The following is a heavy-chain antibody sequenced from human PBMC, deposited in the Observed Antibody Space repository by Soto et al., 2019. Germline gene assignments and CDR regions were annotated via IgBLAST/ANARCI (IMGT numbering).Heavy chain of an antibody. J-gene: IGHJ6*02. CDR2: IDHSGST. CDR3: ARVPSEGSSTSCYSGYYYGMDV. CDR1: GGTFSGYY. V-gene: IGHV4-34*01. D-gene: IGHD2-2*01. Sequence: SVTLCLTCAVCGGTFSGYYWSWIRRPPGQGLEWIGEIDHSGSTNYNPHLKSRVTISVDTSKNQFSLKLTDVTAEDTAVYYCARVPSEGSSTSCYSGYYYGMDVLGQGTTVP.